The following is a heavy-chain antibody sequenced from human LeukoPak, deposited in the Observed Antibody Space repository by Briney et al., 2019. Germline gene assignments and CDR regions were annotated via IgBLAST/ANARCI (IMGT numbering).Heavy chain of an antibody. V-gene: IGHV4-34*01. Sequence: SETLSLTCAVYGGSFSGYYWSWIRQPPGKGLEWIGEINHSGSTNYNPSLKSRVTISVDTSKIQFSLKLSSVTAADTAVYYCARAGYYDSSGYYYEVDYWGQGTLVTVSS. CDR2: INHSGST. J-gene: IGHJ4*02. D-gene: IGHD3-22*01. CDR1: GGSFSGYY. CDR3: ARAGYYDSSGYYYEVDY.